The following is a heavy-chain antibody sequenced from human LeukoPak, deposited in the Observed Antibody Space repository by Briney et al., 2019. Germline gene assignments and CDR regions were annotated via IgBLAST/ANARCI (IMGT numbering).Heavy chain of an antibody. V-gene: IGHV3-30*04. CDR1: GFTFSSYA. CDR2: ISYDGSNK. CDR3: ANHRQQLDASDI. D-gene: IGHD6-13*01. Sequence: GGSLRLSCAASGFTFSSYAMHWVRQAPGKGLEWVAVISYDGSNKYYADSVKGRFTISRDNSKNTLYLQMNSLRVEDTAVYYCANHRQQLDASDIWGQGTMVTVSS. J-gene: IGHJ3*02.